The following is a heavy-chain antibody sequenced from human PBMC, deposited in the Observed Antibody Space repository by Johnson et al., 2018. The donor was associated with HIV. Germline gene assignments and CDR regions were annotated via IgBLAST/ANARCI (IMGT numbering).Heavy chain of an antibody. Sequence: VQLVESGGGLVQPGGSLRLSCAASRFTFKNYWMTWVRQAPGKGLEWVANIKEDGSEKYYVDSVKGRFTISRDNAKNSLYLQMSSLRVADTAVYYCGMSGVEDAAFDIWGQGTMVTVSS. D-gene: IGHD7-27*01. CDR1: RFTFKNYW. CDR2: IKEDGSEK. CDR3: GMSGVEDAAFDI. V-gene: IGHV3-7*01. J-gene: IGHJ3*02.